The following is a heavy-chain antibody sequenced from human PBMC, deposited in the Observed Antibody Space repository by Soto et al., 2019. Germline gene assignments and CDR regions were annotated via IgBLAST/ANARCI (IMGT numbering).Heavy chain of an antibody. CDR3: TTDYVYTAIYYYYGMDV. V-gene: IGHV3-15*07. CDR1: GFTFSNAW. D-gene: IGHD5-18*01. Sequence: EVQLVESGGGLVKPGGSLRLSCAASGFTFSNAWMNWVRQAPGKGLEWVGRIKSKTDGGTTDYAAPVKGRFTISRDDSKNTLYLQMNSLKTEDTAVYYCTTDYVYTAIYYYYGMDVLGQGTTVTVSS. J-gene: IGHJ6*02. CDR2: IKSKTDGGTT.